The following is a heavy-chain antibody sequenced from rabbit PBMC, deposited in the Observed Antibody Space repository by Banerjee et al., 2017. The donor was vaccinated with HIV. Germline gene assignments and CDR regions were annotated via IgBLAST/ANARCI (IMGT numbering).Heavy chain of an antibody. CDR1: GFSFSSYYY. D-gene: IGHD1-1*01. J-gene: IGHJ4*01. CDR3: ARGMYGRGSGNPPYFNL. CDR2: IFTGDSGST. V-gene: IGHV1S45*01. Sequence: QEQLVESGGDLVKPEGSLTLTCTASGFSFSSYYYMCWVRQAPGKGLEWIGCIFTGDSGSTYYANWAKGRFTVSKTSSTTVTLQMTSLTAADTATYFCARGMYGRGSGNPPYFNLWGQGTLVTDS.